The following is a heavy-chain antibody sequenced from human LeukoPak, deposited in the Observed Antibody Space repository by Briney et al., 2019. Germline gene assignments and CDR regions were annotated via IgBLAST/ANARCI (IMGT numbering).Heavy chain of an antibody. D-gene: IGHD3-3*01. J-gene: IGHJ4*02. V-gene: IGHV4-59*06. CDR2: IYHSGST. CDR1: GGSISSYY. CDR3: ARAGGYYTAFDY. Sequence: SETLSLTCTVSGGSISSYYWSWIRQPAGKGLEWIGYIYHSGSTYYNPSLKSRVTISVDRSKNQFSLKLSSVTAADTAVYYCARAGGYYTAFDYWGQGTLVTVSS.